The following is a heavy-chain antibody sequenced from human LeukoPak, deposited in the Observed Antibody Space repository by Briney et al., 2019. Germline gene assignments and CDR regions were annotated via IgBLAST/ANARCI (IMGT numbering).Heavy chain of an antibody. V-gene: IGHV3-21*04. CDR3: ARDYDSSGYSLGFFDY. J-gene: IGHJ4*02. CDR2: ISSSGTYR. Sequence: GGSLRLSCAASGFTFSTYSMDWVRQAPGKGLEGVSSISSSGTYRYYADSVKGRFTISRDNAKNSLYLQMNSLRAEDTAVYYCARDYDSSGYSLGFFDYWGQGTLVTVAS. D-gene: IGHD3-22*01. CDR1: GFTFSTYS.